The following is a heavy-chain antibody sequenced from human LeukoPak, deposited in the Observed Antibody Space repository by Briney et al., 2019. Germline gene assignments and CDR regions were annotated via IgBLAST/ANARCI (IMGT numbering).Heavy chain of an antibody. Sequence: GGSLSLSCAVSGFTFTDYWMNWVRQAPGKGLEWVAIIGQDGGEKSYVDSVKGRFTISRDNTKSSLYLQINSLRAEDTAVYYCARDGTAAGLYFDLWGQGTLVTVSS. CDR1: GFTFTDYW. J-gene: IGHJ4*01. V-gene: IGHV3-7*01. CDR2: IGQDGGEK. D-gene: IGHD6-13*01. CDR3: ARDGTAAGLYFDL.